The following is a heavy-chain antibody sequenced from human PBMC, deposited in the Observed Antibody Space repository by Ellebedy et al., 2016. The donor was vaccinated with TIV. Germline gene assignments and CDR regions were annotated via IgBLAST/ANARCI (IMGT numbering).Heavy chain of an antibody. J-gene: IGHJ3*02. CDR1: GYTFTGYY. CDR3: ARDRLEYCGGDCYSNYDAFDI. Sequence: ASVKVSCKASGYTFTGYYMHWVRQVPGQGLEWMGWINPNSGGTKYAQNFQGWVTMTRDTSISIAYIELSRLTSDDTAMYYCARDRLEYCGGDCYSNYDAFDIWGQGTMVTVSS. CDR2: INPNSGGT. V-gene: IGHV1-2*04. D-gene: IGHD2-21*02.